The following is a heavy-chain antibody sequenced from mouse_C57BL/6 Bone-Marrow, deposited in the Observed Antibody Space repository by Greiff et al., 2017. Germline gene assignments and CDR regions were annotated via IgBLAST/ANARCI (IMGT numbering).Heavy chain of an antibody. Sequence: QVQLQQSGAELARPGASVKLSCKASGYTFTSYGISWVKQRPGQGLEWIGELYPRSGNTYYNEKFKGKATLTADKSSSTAYMELRSLTSEDSAVYFCATGLDYWGQGTTLTVSS. CDR3: ATGLDY. CDR2: LYPRSGNT. V-gene: IGHV1-81*01. CDR1: GYTFTSYG. J-gene: IGHJ2*01.